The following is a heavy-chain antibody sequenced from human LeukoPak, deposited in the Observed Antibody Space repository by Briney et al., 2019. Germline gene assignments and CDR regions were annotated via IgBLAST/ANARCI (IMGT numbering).Heavy chain of an antibody. D-gene: IGHD3-9*01. V-gene: IGHV1-46*01. CDR2: INPSGGST. CDR3: ASSYYDILTGYYELDY. CDR1: GYTFTSYY. J-gene: IGHJ4*02. Sequence: ASVKVSCKASGYTFTSYYMHWVRQAPGQGLEWMGIINPSGGSTSYAQKFQGRVTMTRDTSISTAYMELSRLRSDDTAVYYCASSYYDILTGYYELDYWGQGTLVTVSS.